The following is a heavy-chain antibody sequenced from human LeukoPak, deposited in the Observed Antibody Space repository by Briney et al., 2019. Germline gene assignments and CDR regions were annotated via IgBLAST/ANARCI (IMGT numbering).Heavy chain of an antibody. CDR3: ARFTPQGYGWGGYNRFDP. V-gene: IGHV4-59*01. J-gene: IGHJ5*02. CDR1: GGSISSYY. CDR2: IYYSGST. Sequence: PSETLSLTCTVSGGSISSYYWSWIRQPPGKGLEWIGYIYYSGSTNYNPSLKSRVTISLETSKNQFSLNLTSVTAADTAVYYCARFTPQGYGWGGYNRFDPWGQGTLVTVSS. D-gene: IGHD3-16*01.